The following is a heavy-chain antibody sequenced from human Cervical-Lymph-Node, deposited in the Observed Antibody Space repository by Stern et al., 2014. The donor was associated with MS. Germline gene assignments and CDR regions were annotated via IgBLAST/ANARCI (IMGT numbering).Heavy chain of an antibody. CDR2: ISWYGGHV. D-gene: IGHD2-21*01. CDR1: GFTFSYSG. CDR3: AKDMGTVIPGSVITRGGYFDY. Sequence: VQLVESGGGVVQPGRSLRLSCAASGFTFSYSGIHWVRQAPGQGLDLGALISWYGGHVFYADSVECRFTISRGISKDTAYLQIDGLTAEDTAIYYCAKDMGTVIPGSVITRGGYFDYWGQGTLVTVSS. V-gene: IGHV3-30*18. J-gene: IGHJ4*02.